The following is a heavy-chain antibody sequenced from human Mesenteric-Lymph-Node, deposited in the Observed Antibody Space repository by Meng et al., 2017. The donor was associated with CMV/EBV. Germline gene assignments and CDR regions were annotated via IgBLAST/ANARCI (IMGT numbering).Heavy chain of an antibody. CDR1: GYTFTDHY. D-gene: IGHD4-23*01. V-gene: IGHV1-2*02. CDR2: INPNSGGT. CDR3: ARHLVLIGGNSGRWYYYYGMDV. Sequence: ASVKVSCKASGYTFTDHYMQWVRQAPGQGLEWMGWINPNSGGTTYEQNLHGRVTMTRDTSISTAYMELSSLRSEDTAVYYCARHLVLIGGNSGRWYYYYGMDVWGQGTTVTVSS. J-gene: IGHJ6*02.